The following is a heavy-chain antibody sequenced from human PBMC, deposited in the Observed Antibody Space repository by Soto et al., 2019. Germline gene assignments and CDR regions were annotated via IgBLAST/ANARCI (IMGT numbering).Heavy chain of an antibody. CDR2: ISGSGGST. CDR3: AKDQYCYDSRGYFDH. V-gene: IGHV3-23*01. D-gene: IGHD3-22*01. Sequence: PGGSLRLSCAASGFTFSSYAMSWVRQAPGKGLEWVSAISGSGGSTYYADSVKGRFTISRDNSKNTLYLKMNSLRAEDTAVCYCAKDQYCYDSRGYFDHWGQGTLVTVSS. J-gene: IGHJ4*02. CDR1: GFTFSSYA.